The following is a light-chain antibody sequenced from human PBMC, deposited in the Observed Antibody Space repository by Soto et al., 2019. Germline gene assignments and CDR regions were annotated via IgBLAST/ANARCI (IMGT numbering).Light chain of an antibody. CDR3: QQYGSSAWT. Sequence: EIGLTQSPGTLSLSPGERATLSCRASQSITGSYLAWYQQKPGQAPRLLIYGASSRATGIPDRFSGSGSGTDFTLTISRLEPEDFAVYYCQQYGSSAWTFGQGTKVEIK. CDR1: QSITGSY. CDR2: GAS. V-gene: IGKV3-20*01. J-gene: IGKJ1*01.